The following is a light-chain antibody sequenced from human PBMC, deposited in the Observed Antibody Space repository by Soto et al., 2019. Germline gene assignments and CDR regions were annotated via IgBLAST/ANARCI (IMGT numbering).Light chain of an antibody. CDR1: SGDIGSYNY. CDR3: SSYTTSNTYV. Sequence: QSALTQPASVSGSPGQSITISCTGTSGDIGSYNYVSWYQQHPGKAPKLMIYEVNNRPSGVSNRFSGSKSGNTASLTISGLQAEDEADYYCSSYTTSNTYVFGTGTKVTVL. V-gene: IGLV2-14*01. CDR2: EVN. J-gene: IGLJ1*01.